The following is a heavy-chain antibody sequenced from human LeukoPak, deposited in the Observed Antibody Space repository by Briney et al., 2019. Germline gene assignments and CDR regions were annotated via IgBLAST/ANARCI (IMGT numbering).Heavy chain of an antibody. CDR1: GFTVSSNY. CDR2: IYSGGST. D-gene: IGHD3-22*01. CDR3: AMSSGYYLGYFDY. J-gene: IGHJ4*02. V-gene: IGHV3-53*04. Sequence: GGSLRLSCAASGFTVSSNYMSWVRQAPRKGLEWVSVIYSGGSTYYADSVKGRFTISRHNSKNTLYLQMNSPRAEDTAVYYCAMSSGYYLGYFDYWGQGTLVTVSS.